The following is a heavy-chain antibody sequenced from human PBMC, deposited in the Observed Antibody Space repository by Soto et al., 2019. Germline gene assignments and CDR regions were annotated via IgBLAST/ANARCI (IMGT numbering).Heavy chain of an antibody. D-gene: IGHD1-1*01. Sequence: QVQLQQWGAGLLKPSETLSLTCAVYGGSVSSGSYYWGWIRQPPGKGLEWIGEMSHSGGTNFNPSLKAPVSISVDTSKNQFSLKMSFETAADTSLYYCARVERGTATTVVDAFDIWGPGTMVTVSS. J-gene: IGHJ3*02. CDR1: GGSVSSGSYY. CDR3: ARVERGTATTVVDAFDI. V-gene: IGHV4-34*01. CDR2: MSHSGGT.